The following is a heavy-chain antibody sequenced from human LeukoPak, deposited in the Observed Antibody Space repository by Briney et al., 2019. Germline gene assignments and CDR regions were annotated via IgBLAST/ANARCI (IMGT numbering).Heavy chain of an antibody. V-gene: IGHV1-2*06. CDR3: ARDYCGGDCFPDY. CDR2: INPNSGDT. J-gene: IGHJ4*02. Sequence: GASVKVSCKASGYTFTSYDFSWVRQAPGQGLEWMGRINPNSGDTNYAQKFQGRVTMTRDTSISTAYMELSRLRSDDTAVYYCARDYCGGDCFPDYWGQGTLVTVSS. D-gene: IGHD2-21*02. CDR1: GYTFTSYD.